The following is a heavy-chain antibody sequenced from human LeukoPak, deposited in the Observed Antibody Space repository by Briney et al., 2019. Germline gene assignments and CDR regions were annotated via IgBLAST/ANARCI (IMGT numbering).Heavy chain of an antibody. CDR1: GYSFTSYG. J-gene: IGHJ4*02. CDR2: IYPGDSDT. V-gene: IGHV5-51*01. CDR3: ARHSSSRYFDWLPPFD. Sequence: GESLKISCQGSGYSFTSYGIGWVRQMPGKGLEWMGIIYPGDSDTRYSPSFQGQVTISADKSISTAYLQWSSLKASDTAMYYCARHSSSRYFDWLPPFDWGQGTLVTVSS. D-gene: IGHD3-9*01.